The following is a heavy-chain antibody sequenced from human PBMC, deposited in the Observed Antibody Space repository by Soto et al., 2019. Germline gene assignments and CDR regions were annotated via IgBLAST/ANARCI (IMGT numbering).Heavy chain of an antibody. V-gene: IGHV4-31*03. D-gene: IGHD3-10*01. Sequence: QVQLQESGPGLVKPSQTLSLTCTVSGGSISSGGYYWSWIRQHPGKGLEWIGYIYYSGSTYYNPSLTGRVTIPVDTSKNQFSLKLSSVTAADTAVYYCARGATMVRGVIDNWFDPWGQGTLVTVSS. CDR2: IYYSGST. CDR1: GGSISSGGYY. J-gene: IGHJ5*02. CDR3: ARGATMVRGVIDNWFDP.